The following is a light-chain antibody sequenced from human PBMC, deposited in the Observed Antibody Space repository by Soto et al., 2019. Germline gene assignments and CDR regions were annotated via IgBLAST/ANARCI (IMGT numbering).Light chain of an antibody. CDR3: QQRGNWPPIT. V-gene: IGKV3D-20*02. CDR2: DAS. Sequence: EIVLTQSPGTLSLSPGERATLSCRASQSVSSYYLAWYQQKPGQAPRLLIYDASSRATGIPDRFSGGGSGTDFTLTISSLEPEDFAVYYCQQRGNWPPITFGQGTRLEI. J-gene: IGKJ5*01. CDR1: QSVSSYY.